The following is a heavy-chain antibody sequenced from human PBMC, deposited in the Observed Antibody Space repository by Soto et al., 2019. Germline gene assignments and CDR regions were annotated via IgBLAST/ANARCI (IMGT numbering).Heavy chain of an antibody. CDR3: AKDFDSSGYYYFDY. Sequence: PGGSLRLSCGASGFTFSSYGMHWVRQAPGKGLEWVAVISYDGSNKYYADSVKGRFTISRDNSKNTLYLQMNSLRAEDTAVYYCAKDFDSSGYYYFDYWGQGTLVTVSS. D-gene: IGHD3-22*01. V-gene: IGHV3-30*18. CDR1: GFTFSSYG. CDR2: ISYDGSNK. J-gene: IGHJ4*02.